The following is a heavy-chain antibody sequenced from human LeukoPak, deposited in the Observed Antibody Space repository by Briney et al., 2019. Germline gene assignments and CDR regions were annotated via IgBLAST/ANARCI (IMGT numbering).Heavy chain of an antibody. D-gene: IGHD1-26*01. Sequence: SETLSLTCTVSGGSISSSSYYWGWIRQPPGKGLEWIGSIYYGGSTYYNPSLKSRVTISVDTSKNQFSLKLSSVTTADTAVYYCARHIVGATTVVWFDPWGQGTLVTVSS. CDR1: GGSISSSSYY. CDR3: ARHIVGATTVVWFDP. J-gene: IGHJ5*02. V-gene: IGHV4-39*01. CDR2: IYYGGST.